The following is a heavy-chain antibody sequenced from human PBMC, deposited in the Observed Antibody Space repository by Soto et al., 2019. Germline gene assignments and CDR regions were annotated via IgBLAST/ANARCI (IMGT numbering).Heavy chain of an antibody. J-gene: IGHJ4*02. CDR1: GFTFSTYA. Sequence: EVQLLESGGGLVQPGGSLRLSCAASGFTFSTYAMSWVRQTPGKGLEWVSTINNSGGTTYYADSVKGRFTMSRDNSKNTLYLQMNSLRPEDTAIYYCALLTGVDWGSFRYPWGFDYWGQGTLVTVSS. D-gene: IGHD3-16*02. CDR3: ALLTGVDWGSFRYPWGFDY. V-gene: IGHV3-23*01. CDR2: INNSGGTT.